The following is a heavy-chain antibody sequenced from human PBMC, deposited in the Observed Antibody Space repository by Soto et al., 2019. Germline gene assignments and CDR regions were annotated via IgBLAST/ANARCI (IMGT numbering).Heavy chain of an antibody. Sequence: PSDTLALTCTFSGYSINSGYYLVWILQPPGKGLEWIGSINHSGSTYCNPSLKSRVTISVDTSKNQFSLRLSSVTAADTAVYYCARVDGSSGYQRWFDPWGQGTLVTGSS. D-gene: IGHD3-22*01. CDR2: INHSGST. CDR3: ARVDGSSGYQRWFDP. V-gene: IGHV4-38-2*02. J-gene: IGHJ5*02. CDR1: GYSINSGYY.